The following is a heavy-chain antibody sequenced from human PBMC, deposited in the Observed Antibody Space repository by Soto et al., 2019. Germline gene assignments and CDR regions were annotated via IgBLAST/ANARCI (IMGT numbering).Heavy chain of an antibody. CDR1: GGSISSGGYY. J-gene: IGHJ6*03. CDR3: ARGEVVAAAYYYYYYMDV. Sequence: PSETLSLTCTVSGGSISSGGYYWSWIRQHPGKGLEWIGYIYYSGSTYYNPSLKSRVTISVDTSKNQFSLKLSSVTAADTAVYYCARGEVVAAAYYYYYYMDVWGKGTTVTV. V-gene: IGHV4-31*03. D-gene: IGHD2-15*01. CDR2: IYYSGST.